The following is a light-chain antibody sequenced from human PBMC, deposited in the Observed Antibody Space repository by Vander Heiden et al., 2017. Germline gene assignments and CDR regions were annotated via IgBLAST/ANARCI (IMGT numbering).Light chain of an antibody. CDR2: EGS. V-gene: IGLV2-23*01. CDR3: CSYAGRTTWV. Sequence: QSALAQPASGSGSPGQSITLSCTGTSSDAGGYNLVSWFQHHPGKAPKLIIYEGSRRPSGVSNRFSGSKSGNTASLTISGLQAEDEADYFCCSYAGRTTWVFGGGTKVTVL. CDR1: SSDAGGYNL. J-gene: IGLJ3*02.